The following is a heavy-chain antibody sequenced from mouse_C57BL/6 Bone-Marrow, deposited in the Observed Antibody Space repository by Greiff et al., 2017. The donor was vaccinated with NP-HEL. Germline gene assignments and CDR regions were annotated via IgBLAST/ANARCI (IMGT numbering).Heavy chain of an antibody. V-gene: IGHV5-4*01. Sequence: DVKLVESGGGLVKPGGSLKLSCAASGFTFSSYAMSWVRQTPEKRLEWVATISDGGSYTYYPDNVKGRFTISRDNAKNNLYLQMSHLKSEDTAMYYCARDHWAFAYWGQGTLVTVSA. D-gene: IGHD4-1*01. CDR1: GFTFSSYA. CDR2: ISDGGSYT. CDR3: ARDHWAFAY. J-gene: IGHJ3*01.